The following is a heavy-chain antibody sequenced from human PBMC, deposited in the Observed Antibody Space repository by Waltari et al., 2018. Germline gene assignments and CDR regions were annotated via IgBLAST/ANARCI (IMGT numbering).Heavy chain of an antibody. V-gene: IGHV1-3*01. Sequence: QVQLVQSGAEVKKPGASVKVSCKTSGYTFSIYGLHWVRQAPGQGLEWMGWINAAHGSTKYSQKFQRRLTITRDTSAGTIYMELSSLSSEDTAMYYCARDSDYYDSSGYGKWFDPWGQGTLVTVSS. CDR2: INAAHGST. CDR3: ARDSDYYDSSGYGKWFDP. J-gene: IGHJ5*02. D-gene: IGHD3-22*01. CDR1: GYTFSIYG.